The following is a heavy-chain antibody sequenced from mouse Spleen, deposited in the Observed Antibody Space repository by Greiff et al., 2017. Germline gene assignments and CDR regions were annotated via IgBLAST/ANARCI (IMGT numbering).Heavy chain of an antibody. CDR2: ISSGGSYT. Sequence: DVKLVESGGDLVKPGGSLKLSCAASGFTFSSYGMSWVRQTPDKRLEWVATISSGGSYTYYPDSVKGRFTISRDNAKNTLYLQMSSLKSEDTAMYYCARQGLPSAMDYWGQGTSVTVSS. CDR3: ARQGLPSAMDY. CDR1: GFTFSSYG. V-gene: IGHV5-6*02. D-gene: IGHD5-5*01. J-gene: IGHJ4*01.